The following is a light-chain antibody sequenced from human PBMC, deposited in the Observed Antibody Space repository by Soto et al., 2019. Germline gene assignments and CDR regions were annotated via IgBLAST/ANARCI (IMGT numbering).Light chain of an antibody. J-gene: IGKJ1*01. CDR3: QQYGSLSWT. V-gene: IGKV3-20*01. CDR2: GAS. Sequence: DIVFTQSPGTLSLSPGERATLSCRASQSVSSNYLAWSQQKPGQAPRLLIYGASTRATGVPDRFSGSGSGTDFNLTISRLDTEDFAVYQCQQYGSLSWTFGQGTKVDIK. CDR1: QSVSSNY.